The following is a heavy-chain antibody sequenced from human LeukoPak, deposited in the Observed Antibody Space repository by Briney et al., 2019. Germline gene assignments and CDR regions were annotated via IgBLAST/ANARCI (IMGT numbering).Heavy chain of an antibody. CDR1: GGSISSYY. D-gene: IGHD3-10*01. Sequence: SETLSLTCTVSGGSISSYYWSWIRQPPGKGLEWIGYIYYSGSTNYNPSLKSRVTISVDTSKNQFSLKLSSVTAADTAVYYCASLLWFGEPWGSGWGQGTLVTVSS. CDR2: IYYSGST. V-gene: IGHV4-59*01. CDR3: ASLLWFGEPWGSG. J-gene: IGHJ4*02.